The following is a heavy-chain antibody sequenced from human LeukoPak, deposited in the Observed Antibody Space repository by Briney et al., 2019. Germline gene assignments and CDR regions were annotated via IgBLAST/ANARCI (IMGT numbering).Heavy chain of an antibody. CDR2: ISGIAAGGTT. V-gene: IGHV3-23*01. CDR1: GFTFTTYA. Sequence: PGGSLRLSCAASGFTFTTYAMSWARQAPGKGPEWVSTISGIAAGGTTYHGDSLGGRFAISRDNSRNTVFLQMNSLTADDTAVYYCAKAALGTCSGSTCYHFDHWGQGTLVTVSS. J-gene: IGHJ4*02. D-gene: IGHD2-2*01. CDR3: AKAALGTCSGSTCYHFDH.